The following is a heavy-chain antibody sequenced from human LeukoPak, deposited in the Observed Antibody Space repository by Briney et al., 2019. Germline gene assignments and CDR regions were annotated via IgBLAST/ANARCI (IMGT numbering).Heavy chain of an antibody. CDR3: AKGGYSYDSSGHNYFDY. D-gene: IGHD3-22*01. V-gene: IGHV3-30*02. Sequence: PGGSLRLSCAASGFTFSNYGMHWVRQAPGKGLEWVAFIRYDGSKKSYADSVKGRFTISRDNSKNTLYMQMNSLRAEDRAVYYCAKGGYSYDSSGHNYFDYWGQGTLVTVSS. CDR2: IRYDGSKK. CDR1: GFTFSNYG. J-gene: IGHJ4*02.